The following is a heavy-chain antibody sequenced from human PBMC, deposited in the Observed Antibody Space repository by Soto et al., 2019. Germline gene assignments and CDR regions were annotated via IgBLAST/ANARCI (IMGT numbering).Heavy chain of an antibody. V-gene: IGHV3-23*01. CDR3: ARDQTTVVMGRAFDI. CDR2: ISGSGGST. J-gene: IGHJ3*02. D-gene: IGHD4-17*01. Sequence: GGSLRLSCAASGFTFSSYAMSWVRQAPGKGLEWVSVISGSGGSTYYADSVKGRFTISRDNSKNTLYLQMNSLRAEDTAVYYCARDQTTVVMGRAFDIWGQGTMVTVSS. CDR1: GFTFSSYA.